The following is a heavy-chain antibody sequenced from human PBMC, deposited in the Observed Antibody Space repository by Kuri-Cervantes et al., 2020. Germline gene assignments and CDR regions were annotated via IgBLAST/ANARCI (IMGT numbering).Heavy chain of an antibody. CDR3: ARASPYFDY. CDR2: ISTSGGGT. CDR1: GFTFSSYA. V-gene: IGHV3-23*01. J-gene: IGHJ4*02. Sequence: GESLKISCAASGFTFSSYAMSWVRQAPGEGLEWASAISTSGGGTYCADSVKGRFTISRDNSKNTLYLQMNSLRAEDTAVYYCARASPYFDYWGQGTLVTVSS.